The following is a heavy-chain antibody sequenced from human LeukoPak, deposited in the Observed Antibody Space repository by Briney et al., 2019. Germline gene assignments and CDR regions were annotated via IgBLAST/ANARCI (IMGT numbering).Heavy chain of an antibody. CDR1: GLTVSSNY. V-gene: IGHV3-23*01. D-gene: IGHD6-25*01. J-gene: IGHJ4*02. Sequence: PGGSLRLSCAASGLTVSSNYMSWVRQSPGKGLEWVSAISGNGGRTYYADSVKGRFTISRDNSKNTLYLQMNSLRAEDTAVYYCAKDESPRIAADNYWGQGTLVTVSS. CDR3: AKDESPRIAADNY. CDR2: ISGNGGRT.